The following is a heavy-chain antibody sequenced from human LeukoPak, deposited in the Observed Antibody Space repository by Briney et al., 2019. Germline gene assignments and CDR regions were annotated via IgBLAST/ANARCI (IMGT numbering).Heavy chain of an antibody. Sequence: SETLSLTCSVSGGSISDYYWSWIRQPPGKGLEWIGSIYYSGSTNYSPSLKSRVTISVDTSKNQFSLKLTSVTAADTAAYYCARHDSSGEFDYWGQGILVTVSS. CDR2: IYYSGST. J-gene: IGHJ4*02. CDR3: ARHDSSGEFDY. V-gene: IGHV4-59*08. CDR1: GGSISDYY. D-gene: IGHD3-22*01.